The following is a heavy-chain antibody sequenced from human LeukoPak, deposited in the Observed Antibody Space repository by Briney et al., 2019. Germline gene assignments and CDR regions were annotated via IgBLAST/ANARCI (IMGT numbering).Heavy chain of an antibody. CDR3: ARVLYDSSGYEFDAFDI. J-gene: IGHJ3*02. D-gene: IGHD3-22*01. Sequence: PGGSLRLSCAASGFTFSSYAMHWVRQAPGKGLEWVAVISYDGSNKYYADSVKGRFTISRDNSKNTLYLQMNSLRAEDTAVYYCARVLYDSSGYEFDAFDIWGQGTMVTVSS. CDR2: ISYDGSNK. CDR1: GFTFSSYA. V-gene: IGHV3-30*04.